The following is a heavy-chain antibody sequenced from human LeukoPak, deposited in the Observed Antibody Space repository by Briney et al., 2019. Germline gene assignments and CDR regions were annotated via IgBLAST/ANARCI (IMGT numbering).Heavy chain of an antibody. CDR3: ASTVTDLHYYYGMDV. CDR2: ISGSGST. D-gene: IGHD4-17*01. J-gene: IGHJ6*02. Sequence: GGSLRLSCAASGFTFSSYAMSWVRQAPGKGLEWVSDISGSGSTYYADSVKGRFTIFRDNSKNTLYLQMNSLRAEDTAVYYCASTVTDLHYYYGMDVWGQGTTVRVSS. V-gene: IGHV3-23*01. CDR1: GFTFSSYA.